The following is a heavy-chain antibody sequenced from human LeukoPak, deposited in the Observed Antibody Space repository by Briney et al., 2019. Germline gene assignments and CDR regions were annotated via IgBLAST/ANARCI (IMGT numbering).Heavy chain of an antibody. CDR3: AKDQWDF. CDR1: GFTFSSYA. Sequence: QPGGSLRLSCAASGFTFSSYAMSWVRQAPGKGLEWVSAISSGGNTYYADSVKGRFTISRDNSKNTLYLQMNSLRAEDTAVYYCAKDQWDFWGKGTMVTVSS. D-gene: IGHD6-19*01. V-gene: IGHV3-23*01. CDR2: ISSGGNT. J-gene: IGHJ6*04.